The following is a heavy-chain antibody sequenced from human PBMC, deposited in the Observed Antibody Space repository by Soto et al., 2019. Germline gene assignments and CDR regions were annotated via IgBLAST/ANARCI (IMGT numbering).Heavy chain of an antibody. CDR3: ARARGLEYSSSPFDY. V-gene: IGHV4-38-2*01. D-gene: IGHD6-6*01. J-gene: IGHJ4*02. CDR2: IYHSGST. Sequence: SETLSLTCAVSGYSISSGYYWGWIRQPPGKGLEWIGSIYHSGSTYYNPSLKSRVTISVDTSKNQFSLKLSSVTAADTAVYYCARARGLEYSSSPFDYWGQGTLVTVS. CDR1: GYSISSGYY.